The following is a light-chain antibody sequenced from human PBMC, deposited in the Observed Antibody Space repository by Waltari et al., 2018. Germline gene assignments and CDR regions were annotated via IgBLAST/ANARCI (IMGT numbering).Light chain of an antibody. CDR1: RSDVGDSYY. CDR2: DVN. J-gene: IGLJ3*02. Sequence: QSALTQPRSVSGSPGQSVTISCTGTRSDVGDSYYVSWYQQNPGKAPKLMIYDVNKRPSGVPYRFSGSKSGNTASLTISGLQPEDEADYYCSSYAGSSTLVFGGGTKLTVL. CDR3: SSYAGSSTLV. V-gene: IGLV2-11*01.